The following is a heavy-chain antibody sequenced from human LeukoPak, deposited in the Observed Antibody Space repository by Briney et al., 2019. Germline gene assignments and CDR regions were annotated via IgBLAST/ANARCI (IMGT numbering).Heavy chain of an antibody. CDR1: GFTFSTYA. Sequence: PGGSLRLSCAASGFTFSTYAMSWVRQAPGKGLEWVSTISSSGDSTYYAYSVKGRFTISRDNSKNTLYLQMNSLRADDTAVYYCAKDWGIRVVGGSVFDYWGQGTLVTVSS. CDR3: AKDWGIRVVGGSVFDY. D-gene: IGHD2-15*01. CDR2: ISSSGDST. V-gene: IGHV3-23*01. J-gene: IGHJ4*02.